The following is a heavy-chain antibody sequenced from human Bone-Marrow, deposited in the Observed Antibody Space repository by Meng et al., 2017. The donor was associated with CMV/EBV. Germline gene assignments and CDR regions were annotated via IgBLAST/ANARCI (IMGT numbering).Heavy chain of an antibody. CDR1: GYTFTSYD. V-gene: IGHV1-8*03. CDR2: MNPNSGNT. J-gene: IGHJ6*02. Sequence: ASVKVSCKASGYTFTSYDINWVRQATGQGLEWMGWMNPNSGNTGHAQKFQGRVTITRNTSISTAYMELSSLRSEDTAVYYCARRLSANYYYYGMDVWGQGTTVTVSS. CDR3: ARRLSANYYYYGMDV. D-gene: IGHD3-16*01.